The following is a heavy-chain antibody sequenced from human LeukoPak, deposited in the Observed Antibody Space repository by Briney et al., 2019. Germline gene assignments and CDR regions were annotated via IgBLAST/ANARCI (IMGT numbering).Heavy chain of an antibody. D-gene: IGHD4-17*01. Sequence: PSETLSLTRAVYGGSFSGYYWSWIRQPPGKGLEWIGEINHSGSTNYNPSLKSRVTISVDTSKNQFSLKLSSVTAADTAVYYCASIQKLMTTVTNDAFDIWGQGTMVTVSS. V-gene: IGHV4-34*01. CDR2: INHSGST. CDR1: GGSFSGYY. CDR3: ASIQKLMTTVTNDAFDI. J-gene: IGHJ3*02.